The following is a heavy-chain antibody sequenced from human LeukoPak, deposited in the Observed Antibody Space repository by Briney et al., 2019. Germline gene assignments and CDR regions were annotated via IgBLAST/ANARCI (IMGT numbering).Heavy chain of an antibody. CDR2: IYYSGST. Sequence: PSETLSLTCTVSGGSISSYYWSWIRQPPGKGLEWIGYIYYSGSTNYNPSLKSRVTISVDTSKNQFSLKLSAVTAAETAVYYCARAGDPPGYYFDYWGQGTLVTVSS. CDR1: GGSISSYY. V-gene: IGHV4-59*01. J-gene: IGHJ4*02. D-gene: IGHD7-27*01. CDR3: ARAGDPPGYYFDY.